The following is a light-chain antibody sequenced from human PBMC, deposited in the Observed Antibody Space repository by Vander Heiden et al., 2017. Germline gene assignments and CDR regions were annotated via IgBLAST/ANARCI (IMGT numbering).Light chain of an antibody. J-gene: IGKJ2*01. CDR2: WAS. Sequence: EIVMTQSPLFLPVTPGEPASISCRSSQSLLETNGFNYLDWYLQRPGRSPQLLIYWASNRAAGVPDRFSGSGSGTNFTLEISRVEADDVGIYYCMQDLHTPLYTFGQGTKLET. CDR1: QSLLETNGFNY. V-gene: IGKV2-28*01. CDR3: MQDLHTPLYT.